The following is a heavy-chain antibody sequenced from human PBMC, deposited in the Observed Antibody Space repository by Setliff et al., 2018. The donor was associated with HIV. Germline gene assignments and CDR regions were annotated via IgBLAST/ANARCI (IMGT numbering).Heavy chain of an antibody. D-gene: IGHD3-10*01. V-gene: IGHV4-39*01. Sequence: SETLSLTCTVSGGSISSPSYHWGWVRQPPGKGLEWIGSIYHSGNTYYNPSLKSRLTISVDTSKNQFSLRLTSVTAADTAMYYCANAPYPRGAFDVWGQGTVVTVSS. CDR3: ANAPYPRGAFDV. CDR1: GGSISSPSYH. J-gene: IGHJ3*01. CDR2: IYHSGNT.